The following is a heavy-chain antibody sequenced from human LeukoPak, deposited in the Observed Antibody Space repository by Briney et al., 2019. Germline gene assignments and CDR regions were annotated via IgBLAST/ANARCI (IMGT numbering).Heavy chain of an antibody. D-gene: IGHD2-2*02. CDR1: GGTFSSYA. CDR2: IIPIFGTA. Sequence: SVKVSCKASGGTFSSYAISWVRQAPGQGLEWMGGIIPIFGTANYAQKFQGRVTITTDESTSTAYMELSSLRSEDTAVYYCARGDIVVVPAAIPWFDPWGQGTLVTVSS. V-gene: IGHV1-69*05. J-gene: IGHJ5*02. CDR3: ARGDIVVVPAAIPWFDP.